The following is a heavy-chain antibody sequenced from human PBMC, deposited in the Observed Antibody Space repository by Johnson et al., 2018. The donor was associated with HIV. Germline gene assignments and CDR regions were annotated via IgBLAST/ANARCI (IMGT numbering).Heavy chain of an antibody. Sequence: QVQLVESGGGVVQPGRSLRLSCAASGFTFSSYAMHWVRQAPGKGLEWVAVISYDGSKKYYADSVRGRFTISKDNSKKTLYLQMNSLRAEDTAVYYCAREADIVATIGEAFDIWGQGTLVTVSS. V-gene: IGHV3-30*04. CDR1: GFTFSSYA. CDR2: ISYDGSKK. J-gene: IGHJ3*02. D-gene: IGHD5-12*01. CDR3: AREADIVATIGEAFDI.